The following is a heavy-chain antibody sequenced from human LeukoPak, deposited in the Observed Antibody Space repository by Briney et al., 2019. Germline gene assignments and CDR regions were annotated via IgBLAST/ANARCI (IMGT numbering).Heavy chain of an antibody. V-gene: IGHV1-69*05. D-gene: IGHD6-6*01. J-gene: IGHJ5*02. CDR2: TVPVFKRT. CDR3: AETVAARPDVVGNWFDP. Sequence: GASVKVSCKAQGGAFNSYAITWLRQAPGQGPEWMGGTVPVFKRTDYAQKFQGRVTITTDESTSTTYMELSSLTTDDTAIYYCAETVAARPDVVGNWFDPWGQGTLVTVSS. CDR1: GGAFNSYA.